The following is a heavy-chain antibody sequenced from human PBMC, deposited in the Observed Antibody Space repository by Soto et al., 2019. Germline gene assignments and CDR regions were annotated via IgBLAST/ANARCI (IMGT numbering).Heavy chain of an antibody. J-gene: IGHJ5*02. D-gene: IGHD2-15*01. V-gene: IGHV3-74*01. Sequence: PGGSLRLSCAASGFTFSSYWMHWVRQAPGKGLVWVSRINTDGSSTTYADSVKGRFTISRDNAKNTVYLQMNNLRVEDTAVYYCVRIIGPTWGQGTLVTVSS. CDR1: GFTFSSYW. CDR3: VRIIGPT. CDR2: INTDGSST.